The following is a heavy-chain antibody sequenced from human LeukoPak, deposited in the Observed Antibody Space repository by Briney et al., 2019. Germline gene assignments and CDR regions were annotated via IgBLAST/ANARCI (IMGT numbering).Heavy chain of an antibody. D-gene: IGHD3-22*01. CDR1: GFTFSSYA. CDR3: AKDFLLYDSSTYFDY. Sequence: PGGSLRLSCAASGFTFSSYAMSWVRQAPGKGLEWVSAISGSGGSTYYADSVKGRFTISRDSSKNTLYLQMNSLRAEDTAVYYCAKDFLLYDSSTYFDYWGQGTLVTVSS. V-gene: IGHV3-23*01. J-gene: IGHJ4*02. CDR2: ISGSGGST.